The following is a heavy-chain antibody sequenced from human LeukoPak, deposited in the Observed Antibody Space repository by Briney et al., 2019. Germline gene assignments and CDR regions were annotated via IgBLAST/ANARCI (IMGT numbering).Heavy chain of an antibody. CDR3: ARRAGDYSHPYDY. Sequence: GGSLRLSCAASGFTFSNYAMNWVRQAPGKGLEWVSGITDTGANTYYADSVKGRFTISRDNSKNTLYLQMNSLRADDTAVYYCARRAGDYSHPYDYWGQGTLVTVSS. J-gene: IGHJ4*02. D-gene: IGHD5-12*01. V-gene: IGHV3-23*01. CDR2: ITDTGANT. CDR1: GFTFSNYA.